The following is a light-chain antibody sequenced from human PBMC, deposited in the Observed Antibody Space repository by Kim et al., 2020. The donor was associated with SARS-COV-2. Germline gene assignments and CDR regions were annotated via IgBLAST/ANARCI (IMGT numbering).Light chain of an antibody. CDR3: CSYAGAFTWV. V-gene: IGLV2-11*01. CDR1: TRDVGGHDH. J-gene: IGLJ2*01. CDR2: EVN. Sequence: QSALTQPRSVSGSPGQSVTISCTGTTRDVGGHDHVSWYQQHPGKAPKVMIFEVNKRPSGVPDRFSGSKSGNTASLTIFGLQADDEADYYCCSYAGAFTWVFGGGTQLTVL.